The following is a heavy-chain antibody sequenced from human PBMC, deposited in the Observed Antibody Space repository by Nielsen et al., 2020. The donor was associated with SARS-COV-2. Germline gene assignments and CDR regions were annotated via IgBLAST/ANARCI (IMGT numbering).Heavy chain of an antibody. Sequence: SLKISCAASGFTFDDYAMHGVRQAPGKGLEWVSGISWNSGSIGYADSVKGRFTISRDNAKNSLYLQMNSLRAEDTALYYCATGAAAGTGNYYYGMDVWGQGTTVTVSS. J-gene: IGHJ6*02. V-gene: IGHV3-9*01. D-gene: IGHD6-13*01. CDR1: GFTFDDYA. CDR3: ATGAAAGTGNYYYGMDV. CDR2: ISWNSGSI.